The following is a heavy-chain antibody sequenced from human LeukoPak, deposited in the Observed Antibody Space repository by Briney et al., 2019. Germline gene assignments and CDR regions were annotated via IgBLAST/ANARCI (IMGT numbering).Heavy chain of an antibody. CDR1: GYTFTGYY. Sequence: ASVKVSCKASGYTFTGYYMYWVRQAPGQGLEWMGWINPSSGGTNYAQKFQGRVTMTRDTSISTAYMELSRLRSDDTAVYYCARGGLAYCGGDCFSSWGQGTLVTVSS. D-gene: IGHD2-21*01. V-gene: IGHV1-2*02. J-gene: IGHJ4*02. CDR2: INPSSGGT. CDR3: ARGGLAYCGGDCFSS.